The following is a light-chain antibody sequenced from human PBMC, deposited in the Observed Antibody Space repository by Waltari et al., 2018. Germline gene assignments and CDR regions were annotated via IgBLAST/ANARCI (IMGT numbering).Light chain of an antibody. CDR3: GTWDRSLNIVM. CDR1: SFDFAKGY. J-gene: IGLJ3*02. Sequence: QSVLTQPPSVSAAPGQRVTISCSGSSFDFAKGYVSWFQQLPGTAPKLLIYQDYKRPSEIPDRFSGSKSGTSATLGITGLQTGDEADYYCGTWDRSLNIVMFGGGTKLTVL. CDR2: QDY. V-gene: IGLV1-51*01.